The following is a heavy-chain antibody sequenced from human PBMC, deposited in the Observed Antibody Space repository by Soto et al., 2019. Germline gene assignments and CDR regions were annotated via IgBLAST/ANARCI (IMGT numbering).Heavy chain of an antibody. CDR2: IYYSGST. D-gene: IGHD3-22*01. CDR3: AGGDYDGSGYIDY. Sequence: SETLSLTCTVSGGSISSSIYYWGWIRQPPGKGLELIGSIYYSGSTYYNPSLKSRVTISVDTSKNQFSLKLSSVTAADTAVYYCAGGDYDGSGYIDYWGQGTLVTVSS. CDR1: GGSISSSIYY. V-gene: IGHV4-39*01. J-gene: IGHJ4*02.